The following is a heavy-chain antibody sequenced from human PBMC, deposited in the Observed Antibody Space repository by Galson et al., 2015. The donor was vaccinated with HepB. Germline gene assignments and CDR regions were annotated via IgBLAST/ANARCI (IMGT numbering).Heavy chain of an antibody. CDR2: ISYDGSEK. D-gene: IGHD2-15*01. Sequence: SLRLSCAVSGFAFRNYAMHWVRQAPGKGLEWVAVISYDGSEKHYADSVKGRFIISRDNSKNTLYLQMNNLRVEDTAVYYCARDPNCGGDTCYLVDYYYMDVWGKGTTVTVSS. J-gene: IGHJ6*03. V-gene: IGHV3-30-3*01. CDR1: GFAFRNYA. CDR3: ARDPNCGGDTCYLVDYYYMDV.